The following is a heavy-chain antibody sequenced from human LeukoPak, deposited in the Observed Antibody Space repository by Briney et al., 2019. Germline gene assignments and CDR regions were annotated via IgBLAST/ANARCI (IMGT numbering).Heavy chain of an antibody. CDR1: GGSISSSSYY. V-gene: IGHV4-39*01. J-gene: IGHJ4*02. D-gene: IGHD5-18*01. CDR2: IYYSGST. Sequence: SETLSLTCTVSGGSISSSSYYWGWIRQPPGTGLEWIGNIYYSGSTYYNPSLKSRVTISVDTSKNQFPLKLSSVIAADTAVYYCARRVDTASFDYWGQGTLVTVSS. CDR3: ARRVDTASFDY.